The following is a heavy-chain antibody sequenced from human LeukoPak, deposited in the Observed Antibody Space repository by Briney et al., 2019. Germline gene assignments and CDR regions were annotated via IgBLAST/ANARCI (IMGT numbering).Heavy chain of an antibody. CDR3: ASWAAAGNYYYYYMDV. D-gene: IGHD6-13*01. Sequence: ASVTVSCKASGGTFSSYAISWVRQAPGQGLEWMGGIIPIFGTANYAQKFQGRVTITADKSTSTAYMELSSLRSEDTAVYYCASWAAAGNYYYYYMDVWGKGTTVTVPS. J-gene: IGHJ6*03. CDR1: GGTFSSYA. CDR2: IIPIFGTA. V-gene: IGHV1-69*06.